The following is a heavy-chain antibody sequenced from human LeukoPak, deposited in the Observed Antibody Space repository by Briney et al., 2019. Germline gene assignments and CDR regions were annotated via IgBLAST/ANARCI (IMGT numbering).Heavy chain of an antibody. CDR1: GGTFSNYA. CDR2: IIPILDIA. Sequence: ASVKVSCKASGGTFSNYAISWVRQAPGQGLEWIERIIPILDIANYAQKFQGRVTITADKSTITAYMELSSLRSEDTAVYYCARSPSYGSGSNYPRGAFDIWGQGTMVTVSS. D-gene: IGHD3-10*01. J-gene: IGHJ3*02. CDR3: ARSPSYGSGSNYPRGAFDI. V-gene: IGHV1-69*04.